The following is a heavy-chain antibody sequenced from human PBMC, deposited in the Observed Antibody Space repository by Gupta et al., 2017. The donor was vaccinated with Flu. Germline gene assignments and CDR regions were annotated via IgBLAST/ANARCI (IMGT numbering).Heavy chain of an antibody. V-gene: IGHV1-69*01. J-gene: IGHJ4*02. D-gene: IGHD2-21*02. CDR2: IITISSTA. Sequence: SWVRQAPGQGLEWMGGIITISSTADNAQKFQGRVTITADESTSTAYMELSSLRSEDTAVYYCARVRGCGGDCYYFDYWGQGTLVTVSS. CDR3: ARVRGCGGDCYYFDY.